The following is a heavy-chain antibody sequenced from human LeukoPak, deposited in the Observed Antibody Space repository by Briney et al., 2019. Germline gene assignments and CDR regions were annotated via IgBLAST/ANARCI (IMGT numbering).Heavy chain of an antibody. Sequence: GGSLRLSCAASGFTVTNNYLSWVRQAPGKGLEWVSAMYSGGDTCYEDSVQGRLTISRDNSTNTLYLQMNILRAEDTTVYYCARAHRNHGCNWFDSWGQGTLVTVSS. D-gene: IGHD1-14*01. J-gene: IGHJ5*01. CDR2: MYSGGDT. CDR1: GFTVTNNY. V-gene: IGHV3-53*01. CDR3: ARAHRNHGCNWFDS.